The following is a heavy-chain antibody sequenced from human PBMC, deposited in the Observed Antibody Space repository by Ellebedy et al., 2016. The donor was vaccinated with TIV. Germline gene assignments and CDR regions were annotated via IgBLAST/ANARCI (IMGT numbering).Heavy chain of an antibody. D-gene: IGHD4-17*01. CDR3: ASCEYGDYGGILSYNWFDP. J-gene: IGHJ5*02. CDR2: IIPIFGTA. V-gene: IGHV1-69*13. Sequence: SVKVSXXASGGTFSSYAISWVRQAPGQGLEWMGGIIPIFGTANYAQKFQGRVTITADESTSTAYMELSSLRSEDTAVYYCASCEYGDYGGILSYNWFDPWGQGTLVTVSS. CDR1: GGTFSSYA.